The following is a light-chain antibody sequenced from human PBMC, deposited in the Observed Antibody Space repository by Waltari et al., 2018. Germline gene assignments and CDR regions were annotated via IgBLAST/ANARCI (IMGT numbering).Light chain of an antibody. CDR2: VNNDGSN. J-gene: IGLJ3*02. V-gene: IGLV4-69*01. Sequence: QLVLTQSPSVSASLGASVKLTCTLSSGHSSNVIACHQQQPGKGPRYLMNVNNDGSNSKGDGIPERFSVSSSGAERYLTIASLQSDDEADYYCQTGGHGTWVFGGGTKLTVL. CDR3: QTGGHGTWV. CDR1: SGHSSNV.